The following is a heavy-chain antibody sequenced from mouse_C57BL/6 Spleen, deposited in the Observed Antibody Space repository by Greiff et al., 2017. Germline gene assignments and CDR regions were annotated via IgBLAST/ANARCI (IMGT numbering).Heavy chain of an antibody. V-gene: IGHV3-6*01. CDR2: ISYDGSN. J-gene: IGHJ2*01. Sequence: ESGPGLVKPSQSLSLTCSVTGYSITSGYYWNWIRQFPGNKLEWMGYISYDGSNNYNPSLKNRISITRDTSKNQFFLKLNSVTTEDTATYYCATYYDYGYFDYWGQGTTLTVSS. CDR1: GYSITSGYY. CDR3: ATYYDYGYFDY. D-gene: IGHD2-4*01.